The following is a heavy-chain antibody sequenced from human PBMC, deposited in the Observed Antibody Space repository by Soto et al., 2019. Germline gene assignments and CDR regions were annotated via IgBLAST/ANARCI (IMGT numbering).Heavy chain of an antibody. CDR1: GGSFSGYY. J-gene: IGHJ4*02. CDR2: INHSGST. D-gene: IGHD3-10*01. Sequence: PSETLSLTCAVYGGSFSGYYWSWIRQPPGKGLEWIGEINHSGSTNYNPSLKSRVTISVDTSKNQFSLKLSSVTAADTAVYYCAREAMVRGVITGFDYWGQGTLVTVSP. V-gene: IGHV4-34*01. CDR3: AREAMVRGVITGFDY.